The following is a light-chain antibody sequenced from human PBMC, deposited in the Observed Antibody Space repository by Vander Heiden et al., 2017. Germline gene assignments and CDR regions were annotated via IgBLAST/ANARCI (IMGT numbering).Light chain of an antibody. CDR2: LNSDGSH. J-gene: IGLJ1*01. CDR3: QTWDTGIQV. V-gene: IGLV4-69*01. CDR1: RCQRSYA. Sequence: QLVLTQSPSASASLGASVKLTCTLSRCQRSYAIAWHQQQPEKGPRYLMKLNSDGSHTKGAGIPDRFSGSSSGAERYLTISSLQSDDEADYYCQTWDTGIQVFGTGTKVTVL.